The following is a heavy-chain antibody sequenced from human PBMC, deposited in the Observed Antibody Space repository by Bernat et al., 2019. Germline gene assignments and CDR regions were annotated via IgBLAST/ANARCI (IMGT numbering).Heavy chain of an antibody. CDR3: ARRSLDGTLDY. CDR1: GESFNDYF. D-gene: IGHD1-1*01. Sequence: QVQLPQWGAGLLKPSETLSLSCAVYGESFNDYFWTWIRQPPGKGLEWIGEINHRGSTNYNLSLKSRVNILADASKNQFSLKLTSMTAADTAVYYCARRSLDGTLDYWGQGTRVIVSS. V-gene: IGHV4-34*01. J-gene: IGHJ4*02. CDR2: INHRGST.